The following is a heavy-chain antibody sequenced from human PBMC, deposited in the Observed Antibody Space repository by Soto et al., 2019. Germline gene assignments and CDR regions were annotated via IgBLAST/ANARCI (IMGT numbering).Heavy chain of an antibody. CDR2: IYHSGST. CDR1: GATIRGSNW. CDR3: VKDIYYFDY. Sequence: PSETLSLTCGVSGATIRGSNWWSWVRQPPGKGLEWIGEIYHSGSTNYNPSLESRVTISVDKSKNQFSLKLTSVTAADTAVYYCVKDIYYFDYWGQGTLVTVS. V-gene: IGHV4-4*02. J-gene: IGHJ4*02. D-gene: IGHD2-21*01.